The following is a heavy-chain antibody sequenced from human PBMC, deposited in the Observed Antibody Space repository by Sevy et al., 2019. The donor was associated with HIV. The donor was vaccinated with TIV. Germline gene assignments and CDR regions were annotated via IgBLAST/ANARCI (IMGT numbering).Heavy chain of an antibody. CDR2: VNTRTGDT. Sequence: ASVKVSCKASGYTFNNYIMYWVRQAPGQSLECVGWVNTRTGDTKYSQKFQGRVSMSSDTSASTTYMEFNTLRSEDTAVYYCARDFCSGGSCYSAFVYWGQGTLVTVSS. V-gene: IGHV1-3*04. D-gene: IGHD2-15*01. CDR1: GYTFNNYI. CDR3: ARDFCSGGSCYSAFVY. J-gene: IGHJ4*02.